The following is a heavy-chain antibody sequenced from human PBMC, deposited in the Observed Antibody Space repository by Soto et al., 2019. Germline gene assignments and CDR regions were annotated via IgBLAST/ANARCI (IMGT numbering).Heavy chain of an antibody. V-gene: IGHV4-34*01. CDR1: GGAFNGYY. J-gene: IGHJ4*02. CDR3: ARAGAALVRGSIGGFDY. CDR2: INHSGTV. Sequence: QVHLQQWGAGLLKPSETLSLTCAVNGGAFNGYYWTWIRQSPGKGLQWIGEINHSGTVDYNPSLKSRVTFSIHTSMKQFSLTLTSVTAADTAVYYCARAGAALVRGSIGGFDYWGQGTLVTVSS. D-gene: IGHD3-10*01.